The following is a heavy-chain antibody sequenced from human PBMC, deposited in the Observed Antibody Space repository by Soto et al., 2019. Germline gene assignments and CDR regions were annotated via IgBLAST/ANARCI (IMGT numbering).Heavy chain of an antibody. CDR2: ITYSGNT. J-gene: IGHJ4*02. D-gene: IGHD2-8*01. Sequence: SETLSLTCTVSGGSVSSVGYYWSWIRQHPGKGLEWIGYITYSGNTYYNPSLESRVTMSADTSKNQFSLKLSSVTAADTAVYFCVRGGSCTNGVCSVFDYWGQGTLVTVSS. CDR1: GGSVSSVGYY. CDR3: VRGGSCTNGVCSVFDY. V-gene: IGHV4-31*03.